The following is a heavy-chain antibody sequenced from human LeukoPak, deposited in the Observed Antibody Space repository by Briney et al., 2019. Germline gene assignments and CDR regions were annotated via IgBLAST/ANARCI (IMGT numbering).Heavy chain of an antibody. V-gene: IGHV4-59*08. J-gene: IGHJ4*02. CDR3: ARTYYYDSSGYYEDY. CDR1: GGSISSYY. D-gene: IGHD3-22*01. CDR2: IYYSGST. Sequence: SETLSLTCTASGGSISSYYWSWIRQPPGKGLEWIGYIYYSGSTNYNPSLKSRVTISVDTSKNQFSLKLSSVTAADTAVYYCARTYYYDSSGYYEDYWGQGTLVTVSS.